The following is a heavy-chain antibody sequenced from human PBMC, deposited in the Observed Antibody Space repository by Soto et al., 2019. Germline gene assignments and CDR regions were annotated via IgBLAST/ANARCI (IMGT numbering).Heavy chain of an antibody. V-gene: IGHV1-69*01. CDR1: GGTFSRYA. CDR2: IIPVFGTA. CDR3: AGDFPRNRHCSGGNCYPMSD. Sequence: QVQLVQSGAEVKKPGSSVKVSCKASGGTFSRYAVNWVRQAPGQGLEWMGGIIPVFGTANYAQKFQARVMIPAAGSTNTVYMEPSSLKSNDTAVYYCAGDFPRNRHCSGGNCYPMSDWCQGTLVTVSS. J-gene: IGHJ4*02. D-gene: IGHD2-15*01.